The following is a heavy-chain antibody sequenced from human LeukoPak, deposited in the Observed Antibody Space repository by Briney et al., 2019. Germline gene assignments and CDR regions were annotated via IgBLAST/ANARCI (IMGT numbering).Heavy chain of an antibody. CDR2: IKSRTDGGTT. CDR1: GFTFIYAW. J-gene: IGHJ4*02. D-gene: IGHD3-22*01. CDR3: TTGNYYDRSGYSLDY. V-gene: IGHV3-15*01. Sequence: GGSLRLSCAASGFTFIYAWMSWVRQAPGKVLEWVGRIKSRTDGGTTDYAAPVKGRFTISRDDSRNTLYLQLSSLKTEDTAVYYCTTGNYYDRSGYSLDYWGQGTLVSVSS.